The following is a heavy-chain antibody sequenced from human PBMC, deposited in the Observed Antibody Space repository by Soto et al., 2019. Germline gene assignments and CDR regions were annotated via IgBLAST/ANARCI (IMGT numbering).Heavy chain of an antibody. CDR2: IRSKANSYAT. J-gene: IGHJ4*02. V-gene: IGHV3-73*01. CDR3: TRLRGPDGTESEFDY. D-gene: IGHD1-1*01. CDR1: GFTFSGSA. Sequence: PGGSLRLSCAASGFTFSGSAMHWVRQASGKGLEWVGRIRSKANSYATAYAASVKGRFTISRDDSKNTAYLQMNSLKTEDTAVYYCTRLRGPDGTESEFDYWGQGTLVTVSS.